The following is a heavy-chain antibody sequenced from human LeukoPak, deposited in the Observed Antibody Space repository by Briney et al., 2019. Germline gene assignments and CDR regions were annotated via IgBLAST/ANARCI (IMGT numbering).Heavy chain of an antibody. V-gene: IGHV3-7*01. D-gene: IGHD3-16*01. CDR1: GFTFNTNG. J-gene: IGHJ5*02. CDR3: ARDNDRKDDS. Sequence: GGSLRLSCAASGFTFNTNGMHWVRQAPGKGLEWVANMNQDGSGKYYMDSVKGRFAISRDNAKNSLYLQMNNLRVEDTAVYYCARDNDRKDDSWGQGTLVTVSS. CDR2: MNQDGSGK.